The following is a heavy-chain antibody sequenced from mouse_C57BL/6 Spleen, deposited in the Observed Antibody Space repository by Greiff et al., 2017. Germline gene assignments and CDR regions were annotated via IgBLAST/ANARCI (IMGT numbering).Heavy chain of an antibody. CDR1: GYTFTSYW. V-gene: IGHV1-55*01. Sequence: QVQLQQPGAELVKPGASVKMSCKASGYTFTSYWITWVKQRPGQGLEWIGDFYPGSGSTNYNEKFKSKATLTVNTSSSTAYMQLSSLTSEDSAVYDCASYRPSSNRDYFDYWGQGTTLTVSS. D-gene: IGHD2-5*01. J-gene: IGHJ2*01. CDR2: FYPGSGST. CDR3: ASYRPSSNRDYFDY.